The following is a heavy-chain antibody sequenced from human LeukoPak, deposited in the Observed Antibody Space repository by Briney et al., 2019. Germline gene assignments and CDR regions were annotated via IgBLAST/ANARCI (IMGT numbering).Heavy chain of an antibody. Sequence: PGGSLRLSCAASGFTFSSYGMHWVRQAPGKGLEWVAFIRYDGSNKYYADSVKGRFTISRDNSKNTLYLQMNGLRAEDTAVYYCAKGYGVVPAASGHWGQGTLVTVSS. J-gene: IGHJ4*02. CDR3: AKGYGVVPAASGH. CDR1: GFTFSSYG. V-gene: IGHV3-30*02. D-gene: IGHD2-2*01. CDR2: IRYDGSNK.